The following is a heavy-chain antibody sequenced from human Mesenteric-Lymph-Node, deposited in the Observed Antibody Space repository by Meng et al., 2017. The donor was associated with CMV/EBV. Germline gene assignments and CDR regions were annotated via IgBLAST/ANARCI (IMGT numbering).Heavy chain of an antibody. CDR1: GGSVSSGSYY. V-gene: IGHV4-61*01. Sequence: SETLSLTCTVSGGSVSSGSYYWSWIRQPPGKGLEWIGYIYYSGSTNYNPSLKSRVTISVDTSKNQFSLKLSSVTAADTAVYYCALTYCAGDCFYGYFDLWGRGTLVTVSS. D-gene: IGHD2-21*01. CDR3: ALTYCAGDCFYGYFDL. J-gene: IGHJ2*01. CDR2: IYYSGST.